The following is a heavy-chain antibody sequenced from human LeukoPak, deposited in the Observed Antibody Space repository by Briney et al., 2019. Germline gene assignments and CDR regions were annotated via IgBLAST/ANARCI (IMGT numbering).Heavy chain of an antibody. CDR3: AKPRGDTAMVSSLDY. V-gene: IGHV4-34*01. J-gene: IGHJ4*02. CDR2: INHSGST. CDR1: GGSFSGYY. Sequence: SETLSLTCAVYGGSFSGYYWSWIRQPPGKGLEWIGEINHSGSTNYNPSLKSRVTISLDTSKDQFSLKLSSVTAADTAVYYCAKPRGDTAMVSSLDYWGQGTLVTVSS. D-gene: IGHD5-18*01.